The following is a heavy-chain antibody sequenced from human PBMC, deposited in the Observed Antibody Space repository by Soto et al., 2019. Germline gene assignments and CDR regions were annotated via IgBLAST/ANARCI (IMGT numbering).Heavy chain of an antibody. J-gene: IGHJ6*02. D-gene: IGHD1-1*01. CDR2: IYSGGST. CDR3: ASALKRSNSGSYYYYGMDV. CDR1: GFTVSSNY. V-gene: IGHV3-53*01. Sequence: GGSLRLSCAASGFTVSSNYMSWVRQAPGKGLEWVSVIYSGGSTYYADSVKGRFTISRDNSKNTLYLQMNSLRAEDTAVYYCASALKRSNSGSYYYYGMDVWGQGTTVTVSS.